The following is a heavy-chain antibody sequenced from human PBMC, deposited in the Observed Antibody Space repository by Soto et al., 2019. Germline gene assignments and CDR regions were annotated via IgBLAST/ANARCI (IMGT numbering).Heavy chain of an antibody. CDR3: ARDQGGIAVAGIYFDY. CDR1: GYTFTSYA. V-gene: IGHV1-3*01. D-gene: IGHD6-19*01. J-gene: IGHJ4*02. Sequence: SVEVSLKASGYTFTSYAMHWVRQAPGQRLEWMGWINAGNGNTKYSQKFQGRVTITRDTSASTAYMELSSLRSEDTAVYYCARDQGGIAVAGIYFDYWGQGTLVTVSS. CDR2: INAGNGNT.